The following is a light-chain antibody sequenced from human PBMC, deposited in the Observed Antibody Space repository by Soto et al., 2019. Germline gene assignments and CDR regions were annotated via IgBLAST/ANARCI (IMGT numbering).Light chain of an antibody. V-gene: IGKV1-5*01. J-gene: IGKJ1*01. Sequence: VHMTQSASSLSASVGYRVTITCRASHSISRWLAWYQQKPGKAPKLLIFDASSLESGVPSRFSGSGSGTEFTLTISSLQTDDFATYYCQQYNSYWTFGQGTKVDIK. CDR1: HSISRW. CDR2: DAS. CDR3: QQYNSYWT.